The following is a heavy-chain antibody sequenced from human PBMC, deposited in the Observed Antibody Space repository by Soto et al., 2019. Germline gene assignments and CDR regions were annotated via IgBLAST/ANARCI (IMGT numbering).Heavy chain of an antibody. Sequence: GGSLRLSCAASGFTFSSYWMSWVRQAPGKGLEWVANIKQDGSEKYYVDSVKGRFTISRDNANNSLYLQMNSLRAEDTAVYYCAKFYAAIYYYGLDVWGQGTTVNVSS. V-gene: IGHV3-7*01. D-gene: IGHD2-2*01. CDR2: IKQDGSEK. CDR1: GFTFSSYW. CDR3: AKFYAAIYYYGLDV. J-gene: IGHJ6*02.